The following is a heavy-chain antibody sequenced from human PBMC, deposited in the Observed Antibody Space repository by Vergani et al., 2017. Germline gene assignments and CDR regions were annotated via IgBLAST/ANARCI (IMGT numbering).Heavy chain of an antibody. V-gene: IGHV3-21*06. J-gene: IGHJ6*02. CDR3: ARDCTSGGCPDNYGMDV. CDR1: GFTFSDFS. Sequence: VQLVESGGGLVKPGGSLRLSCAASGFTFSDFSMSWVRQAPGKGLEWVAFIGSSGPYINYADSVKGRFIISRDNTNNSLFLQWRSLRAEDAAVYYCARDCTSGGCPDNYGMDVWGQGATVTV. D-gene: IGHD2-8*01. CDR2: IGSSGPYI.